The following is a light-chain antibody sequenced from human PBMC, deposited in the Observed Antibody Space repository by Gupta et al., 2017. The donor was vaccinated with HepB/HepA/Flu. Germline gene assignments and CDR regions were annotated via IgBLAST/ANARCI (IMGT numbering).Light chain of an antibody. CDR2: DVT. CDR3: SSYTSSRTLV. CDR1: SSDIGGYNY. J-gene: IGLJ1*01. V-gene: IGLV2-14*03. Sequence: QSALTQPASMSGSPGQSITISCTGTSSDIGGYNYVSWYQQHPGQAPRLMIYDVTNRPSGVSNRFSGSKSGNTASLTISGLQAEDEADYYCSSYTSSRTLVFGTGTEVTVL.